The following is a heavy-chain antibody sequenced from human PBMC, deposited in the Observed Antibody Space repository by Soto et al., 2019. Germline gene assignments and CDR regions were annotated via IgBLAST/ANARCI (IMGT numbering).Heavy chain of an antibody. CDR3: AKDLRGYGDYDLDY. CDR2: ISGSGGST. J-gene: IGHJ4*02. D-gene: IGHD4-17*01. CDR1: GFTFSSYA. Sequence: GGSLRLSCAASGFTFSSYAMSWVRQAPGKGLEWVSAISGSGGSTYYADSVKGRFTISRDNSKNTLYLQMNSLRAEDTAVYYCAKDLRGYGDYDLDYWGQGTLVTVSS. V-gene: IGHV3-23*01.